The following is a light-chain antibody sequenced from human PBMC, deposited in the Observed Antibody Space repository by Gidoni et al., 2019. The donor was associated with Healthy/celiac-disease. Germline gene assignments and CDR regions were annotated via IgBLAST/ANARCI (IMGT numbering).Light chain of an antibody. CDR1: QSISSS. CDR2: AAS. CDR3: QQSYSTPHT. Sequence: EITLTQSPSSLSASVGDRVTITCRASQSISSSLYWYQQKPGKAPKLLIYAASSLQSGVPSRFSGSGSGTEFTLTISSLQPEDFATYYCQQSYSTPHTFGGGTKVEIK. V-gene: IGKV1-39*01. J-gene: IGKJ4*01.